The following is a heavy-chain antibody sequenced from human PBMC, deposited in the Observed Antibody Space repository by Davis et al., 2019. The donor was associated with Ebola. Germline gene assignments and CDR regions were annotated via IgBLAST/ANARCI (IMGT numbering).Heavy chain of an antibody. CDR2: LGTSADT. V-gene: IGHV3-23*01. J-gene: IGHJ3*01. Sequence: GGSLRLSCAASGFVSSSNVMSWVRRAPGKGLEWVSTLGTSADTYYADSVKGRFTISRDNSKNTLHLQMNSLRVEDTAMYYCVKDTSNIWFDVWGQGTLVTVSA. CDR1: GFVSSSNV. CDR3: VKDTSNIWFDV. D-gene: IGHD2/OR15-2a*01.